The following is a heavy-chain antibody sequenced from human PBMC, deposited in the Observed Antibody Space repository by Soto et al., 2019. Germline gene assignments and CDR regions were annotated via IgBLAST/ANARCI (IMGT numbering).Heavy chain of an antibody. Sequence: PSETLSLTCAVYGGSFSAYYWSWVRQPPGKGLEWIGEIIHSESTKYNPSLKSRVTISVDTSKSQFSLKVNSMTAADTAVYYCARYRREAVAGYTLDNWGQGILVTVSS. V-gene: IGHV4-34*12. D-gene: IGHD6-13*01. CDR3: ARYRREAVAGYTLDN. CDR1: GGSFSAYY. CDR2: IIHSEST. J-gene: IGHJ4*02.